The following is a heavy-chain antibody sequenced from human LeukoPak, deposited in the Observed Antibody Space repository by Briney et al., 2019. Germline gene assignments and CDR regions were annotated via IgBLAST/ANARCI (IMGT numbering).Heavy chain of an antibody. CDR3: ARALHYDYVWGSERGRYYYYMDV. V-gene: IGHV3-30*03. CDR2: ISYDGSNK. Sequence: GRSLRLSCAASGFTFSSYGMHWVRQAPGKGLEWVAVISYDGSNKYYADSVKGRFTISRDNSKNTLYLQMNSLRAEDTAVYYCARALHYDYVWGSERGRYYYYMDVWGKGTTVTVSS. CDR1: GFTFSSYG. D-gene: IGHD3-16*01. J-gene: IGHJ6*03.